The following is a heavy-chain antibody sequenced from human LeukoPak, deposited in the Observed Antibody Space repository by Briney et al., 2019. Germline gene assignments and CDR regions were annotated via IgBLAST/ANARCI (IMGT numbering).Heavy chain of an antibody. Sequence: GGSLRLSCAASGFTFSSYGMHWVRQAPGKGLEWVAFIRYDGSNKYYADSVRGRFTISRDNSKNTLYLQMNSLRAEDTAVYYCARDDYGGNSGSAFDIWGQGTMVTVSS. CDR1: GFTFSSYG. CDR3: ARDDYGGNSGSAFDI. J-gene: IGHJ3*02. CDR2: IRYDGSNK. V-gene: IGHV3-30*02. D-gene: IGHD4-23*01.